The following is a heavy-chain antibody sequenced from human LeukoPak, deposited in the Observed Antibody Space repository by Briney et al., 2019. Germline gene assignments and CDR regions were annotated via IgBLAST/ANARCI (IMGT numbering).Heavy chain of an antibody. CDR3: ARGQIYYDSSGYYFGKFDY. V-gene: IGHV1-69*13. Sequence: ASVKVSCKASGGTFSSYAISCVRQAPGQGLEWMGGIIPIFGTANYAQKFQGRVTITADESTSTAYMELSSLRSEDTAVYYCARGQIYYDSSGYYFGKFDYWGQGTLVTVSS. J-gene: IGHJ4*02. CDR1: GGTFSSYA. CDR2: IIPIFGTA. D-gene: IGHD3-22*01.